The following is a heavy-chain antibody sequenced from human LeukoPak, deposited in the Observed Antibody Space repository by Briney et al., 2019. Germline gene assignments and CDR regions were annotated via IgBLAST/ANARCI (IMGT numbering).Heavy chain of an antibody. V-gene: IGHV1-2*02. CDR3: ARSRPTSRQNISPFDY. J-gene: IGHJ4*02. Sequence: ASVKVSCKAYGYTFSGYYIHWVRQAPGQGLEWMGWINPKSGGTIYAPKFQGRVTMTRDTSISTAYMELGRLRSDDSAVYYCARSRPTSRQNISPFDYWGQGTLVTVSS. CDR1: GYTFSGYY. D-gene: IGHD2-21*01. CDR2: INPKSGGT.